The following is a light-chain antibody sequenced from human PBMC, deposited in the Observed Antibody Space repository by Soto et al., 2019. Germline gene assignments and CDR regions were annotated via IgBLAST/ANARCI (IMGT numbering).Light chain of an antibody. CDR3: SSHTTSNTRV. J-gene: IGLJ1*01. V-gene: IGLV2-14*03. CDR2: EVS. Sequence: QSVLTQPASVSGSPGQSIAISCTGTCSAVGAYDFVSWYQQHPDKAPKLLIYEVSNRPSGVSDRFSGSKSVNTATLTISGLQAEDEADYYCSSHTTSNTRVFGTGTKVTVL. CDR1: CSAVGAYDF.